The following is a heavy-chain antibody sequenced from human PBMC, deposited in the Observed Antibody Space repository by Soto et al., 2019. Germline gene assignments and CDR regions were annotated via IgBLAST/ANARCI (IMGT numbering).Heavy chain of an antibody. J-gene: IGHJ6*02. V-gene: IGHV1-69*13. D-gene: IGHD5-12*01. CDR2: IIPIFGTV. Sequence: ASVKVSCKASGGTFSSYAISWVRQAPGQGLEWMGGIIPIFGTVNYAQKFQGRVTITADESTSTAYMELSGLRSEDTAVYYCASGYSGYDLGPYYYYGMDVWGQGTTVTVSS. CDR3: ASGYSGYDLGPYYYYGMDV. CDR1: GGTFSSYA.